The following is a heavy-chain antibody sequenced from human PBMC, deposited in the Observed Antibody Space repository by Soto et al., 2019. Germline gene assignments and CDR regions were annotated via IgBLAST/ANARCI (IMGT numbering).Heavy chain of an antibody. D-gene: IGHD6-19*01. Sequence: GGSLRLSCTASGFVFDRYSMNWVRQAPGKGLEWVSSISGSSSHIYFADSLKGRFTISRDNAKNSLYLQMDSLRADDTAVYYCARLTVTGAFDFWGQGTLVTVSS. CDR1: GFVFDRYS. CDR3: ARLTVTGAFDF. J-gene: IGHJ4*02. V-gene: IGHV3-21*01. CDR2: ISGSSSHI.